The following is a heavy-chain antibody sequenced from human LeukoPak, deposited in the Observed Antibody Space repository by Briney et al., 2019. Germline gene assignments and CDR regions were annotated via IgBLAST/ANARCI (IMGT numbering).Heavy chain of an antibody. CDR1: GGSFSGYY. CDR2: INHSGST. CDR3: ARGGGIFGVVHDPLDAFDI. D-gene: IGHD3-3*01. Sequence: SETLSLTCAVYGGSFSGYYWSWIRQPPGKGLEWIGEINHSGSTNYNPSLKSRVTISVDTSKNQFSLKLSSVPAAETAVYYCARGGGIFGVVHDPLDAFDIWGQGTMVTVSS. V-gene: IGHV4-34*01. J-gene: IGHJ3*02.